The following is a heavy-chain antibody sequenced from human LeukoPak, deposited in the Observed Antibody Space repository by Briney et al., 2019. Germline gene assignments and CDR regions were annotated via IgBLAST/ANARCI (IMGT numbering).Heavy chain of an antibody. CDR2: IKQDGSDR. J-gene: IGHJ5*02. CDR1: GFTFRNYW. CDR3: ATDDKYAPSS. Sequence: GGSLRLSRAASGFTFRNYWMSWVRQAPGTGLEWVANIKQDGSDRNYVTSVRGRFTISRDNAESSLYLQMNSLRVEDTAVYYCATDDKYAPSSWGQGTLVTVSS. D-gene: IGHD2-2*01. V-gene: IGHV3-7*03.